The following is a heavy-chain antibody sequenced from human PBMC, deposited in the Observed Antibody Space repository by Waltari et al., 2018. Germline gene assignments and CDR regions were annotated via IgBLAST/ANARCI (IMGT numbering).Heavy chain of an antibody. D-gene: IGHD6-13*01. V-gene: IGHV3-30*02. J-gene: IGHJ4*02. CDR1: GFTFRTSR. Sequence: QVQLVESGGGVVQPGESLRLSCAASGFTFRTSRLHWVRQAPGKGLEWVAYIRSDGSNINYADSVKGRFTISRDNSKNTLYLQMNSLRAEDTAVYYRATYSASRGFNYWGQGTLVTVSS. CDR3: ATYSASRGFNY. CDR2: IRSDGSNI.